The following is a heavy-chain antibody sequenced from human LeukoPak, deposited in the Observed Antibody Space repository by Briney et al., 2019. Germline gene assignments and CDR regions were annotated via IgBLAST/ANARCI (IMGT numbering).Heavy chain of an antibody. V-gene: IGHV3-30*18. J-gene: IGHJ4*02. CDR3: ANVARGSFDY. D-gene: IGHD1-26*01. Sequence: PGRSLRLSCAASGFTFSSYGMHWVRQAPGKGLEWVALISYDGSNKYYADSVKGRFTISRDNSKNTLYLQMNSLRDEDTAVYYCANVARGSFDYWGQGALITVSS. CDR2: ISYDGSNK. CDR1: GFTFSSYG.